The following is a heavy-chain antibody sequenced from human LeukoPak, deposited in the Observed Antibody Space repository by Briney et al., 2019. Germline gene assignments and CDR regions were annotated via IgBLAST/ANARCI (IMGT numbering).Heavy chain of an antibody. CDR1: GYTFTSYA. Sequence: EASVKVSCKASGYTFTSYAMNWVRQAPGQGLEWMGWINTNTGNPTYAQGFAGRFVFSLDTSVSTAYLQISSLKAEDTAVYYCARVSAPGSGSYYYYYYGMDVWGQGTTVTVSS. J-gene: IGHJ6*02. V-gene: IGHV7-4-1*02. CDR3: ARVSAPGSGSYYYYYYGMDV. D-gene: IGHD3-10*01. CDR2: INTNTGNP.